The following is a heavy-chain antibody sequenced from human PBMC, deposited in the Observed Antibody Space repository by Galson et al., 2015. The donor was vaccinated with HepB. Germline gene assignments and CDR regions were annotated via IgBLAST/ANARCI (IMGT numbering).Heavy chain of an antibody. D-gene: IGHD3-16*01. V-gene: IGHV3-21*01. J-gene: IGHJ3*02. CDR2: ISSSSSYI. CDR3: AREPQRLRFDASDI. Sequence: SLRLSCAASGFTFSSYSMNWVRQAPGKGLEWVASISSSSSYIYYADSVKGRFTISRDNANNSLYLQMNSLRAEDTAVYYCAREPQRLRFDASDIWVQGTMVTASS. CDR1: GFTFSSYS.